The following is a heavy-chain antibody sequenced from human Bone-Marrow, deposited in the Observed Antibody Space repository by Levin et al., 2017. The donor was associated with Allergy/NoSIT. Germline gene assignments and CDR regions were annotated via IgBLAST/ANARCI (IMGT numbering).Heavy chain of an antibody. Sequence: GESLKISGAASGFTFSSFEMNWVRQAPGKGLEWISYISGTSSTIYYADSVKGRFTVSRDNAKNSLYLQMSSLRAEDTALYYCARLFGFRNTHYWGQGTLVSVSS. CDR3: ARLFGFRNTHY. CDR2: ISGTSSTI. CDR1: GFTFSSFE. J-gene: IGHJ4*02. V-gene: IGHV3-48*03. D-gene: IGHD1-14*01.